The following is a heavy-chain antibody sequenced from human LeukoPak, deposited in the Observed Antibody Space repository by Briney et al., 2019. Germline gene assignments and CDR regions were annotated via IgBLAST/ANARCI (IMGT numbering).Heavy chain of an antibody. V-gene: IGHV4-34*01. D-gene: IGHD5-18*01. CDR3: ARGGRSGTAMVTNY. CDR1: GGSLSGYY. CDR2: INPSGGT. Sequence: SETLSLTCAVYGGSLSGYYWSWIRQPPGKGLEWIGEINPSGGTNYNPSLKSRVTISVDTSKNQFSLKLSSVTAADTAVYYCARGGRSGTAMVTNYWGQGTLVTVSS. J-gene: IGHJ4*02.